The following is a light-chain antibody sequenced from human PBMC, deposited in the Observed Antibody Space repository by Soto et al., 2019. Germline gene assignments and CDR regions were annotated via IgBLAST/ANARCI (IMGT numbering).Light chain of an antibody. CDR2: GAS. CDR1: QSVSSN. CDR3: QQRDNWPVT. Sequence: ETVMTQSPATLSVSPGEGATLSCRAGQSVSSNLAWYQQKPGQAPRLLIYGASTRATGIPARFSGSGSGTEFTLTISGLEPGDFAVYFCQQRDNWPVTFGGGTKVDIK. J-gene: IGKJ4*01. V-gene: IGKV3-15*01.